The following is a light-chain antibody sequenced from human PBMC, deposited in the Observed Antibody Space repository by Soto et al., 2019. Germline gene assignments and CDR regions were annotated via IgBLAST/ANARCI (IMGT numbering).Light chain of an antibody. J-gene: IGKJ5*01. CDR3: QQHDILPIT. Sequence: KQSPATLSLSPGERATLSCRASQSVSSNLAWYQQKPGQAPRLLIYGASTRATGIPARFSGSGSGTEFTLTISRLEPEDFALYYCQQHDILPITFGQGRRLEVK. CDR2: GAS. CDR1: QSVSSN. V-gene: IGKV3D-15*02.